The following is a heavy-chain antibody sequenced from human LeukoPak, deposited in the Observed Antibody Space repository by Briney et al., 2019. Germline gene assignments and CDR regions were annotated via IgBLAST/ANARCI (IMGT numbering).Heavy chain of an antibody. V-gene: IGHV3-23*01. CDR2: ISGSGGST. CDR1: GFTFSSYW. J-gene: IGHJ4*02. Sequence: GGSLRLSCASSGFTFSSYWMHWVRQAPGKGLVWVSAISGSGGSTYYADSVKGRFTISRDNSKNTLYLQMNSLRAEDTAVYYCAKAVPGDFGYWGQGTLVTVSS. D-gene: IGHD3-10*01. CDR3: AKAVPGDFGY.